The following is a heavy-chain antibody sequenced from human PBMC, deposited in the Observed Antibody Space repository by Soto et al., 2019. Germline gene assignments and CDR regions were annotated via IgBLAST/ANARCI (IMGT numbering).Heavy chain of an antibody. V-gene: IGHV1-18*01. Sequence: QVQLVQSGAEVKKPGASVKVSCKASGYTFTSYGISWVRQAPGQGLEWLGWISAYNGNTNYAQKLQGRVTMTTDTSTSTAYMELRSLRSDDTALYYCARDLIYYDSSGLIDYWGQGTLVTVSS. CDR1: GYTFTSYG. CDR2: ISAYNGNT. J-gene: IGHJ4*02. CDR3: ARDLIYYDSSGLIDY. D-gene: IGHD3-22*01.